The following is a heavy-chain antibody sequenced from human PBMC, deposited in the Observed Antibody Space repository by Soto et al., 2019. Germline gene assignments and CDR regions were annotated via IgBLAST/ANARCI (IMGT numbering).Heavy chain of an antibody. J-gene: IGHJ4*02. D-gene: IGHD2-15*01. CDR3: ARDAYSTTGTFEC. CDR2: IKQDGREK. CDR1: GFTFSVSW. V-gene: IGHV3-7*05. Sequence: EVQLVESGGGLVQPGGSLRLSCEAPGFTFSVSWMSWVRQAPGKGLEWVANIKQDGREKNYADSVKGRFTISRDNATNTLYLEMNGLRAADTAVYYCARDAYSTTGTFECWGQGTLVTVSS.